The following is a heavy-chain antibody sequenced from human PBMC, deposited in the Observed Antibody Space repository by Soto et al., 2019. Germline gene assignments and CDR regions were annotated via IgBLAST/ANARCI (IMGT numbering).Heavy chain of an antibody. Sequence: GGSLRLSCATSGFTFTSYAMTWVRQAPGKGLEWVPSLSGSGYSTYYGDSVKGRFTISRDNSKNTLYLQMSGLKAEDTAIYYCAKDHAVYSGYDYYYGMDVWGQGTTVTVSS. V-gene: IGHV3-23*01. CDR2: LSGSGYST. CDR1: GFTFTSYA. D-gene: IGHD5-12*01. CDR3: AKDHAVYSGYDYYYGMDV. J-gene: IGHJ6*02.